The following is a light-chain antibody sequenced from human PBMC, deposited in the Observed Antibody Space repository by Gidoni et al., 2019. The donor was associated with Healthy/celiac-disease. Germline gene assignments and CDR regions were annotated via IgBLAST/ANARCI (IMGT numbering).Light chain of an antibody. V-gene: IGKV4-1*01. CDR2: WAS. CDR3: QQYYSTPRT. CDR1: PRVLYSSNNKNY. J-gene: IGKJ1*01. Sequence: DIVMTQSPDSLPVSLGERATINCKSSPRVLYSSNNKNYLAGYQQKPGQPPKLLIYWASTRESGVPDRFSGSGSGTDFTLTISSLQAEDVAVYYCQQYYSTPRTFGQGTKVEIK.